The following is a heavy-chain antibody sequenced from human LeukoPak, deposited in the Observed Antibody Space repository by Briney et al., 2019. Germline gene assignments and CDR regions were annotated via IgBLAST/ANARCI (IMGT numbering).Heavy chain of an antibody. J-gene: IGHJ6*03. CDR1: GYSISSGYY. V-gene: IGHV4-38-2*02. D-gene: IGHD1-26*01. CDR3: ARLRGGYHYYYYYMDV. Sequence: PSETLSLTCTVSGYSISSGYYWGWSRQPPGKGLEWIASIYHSGSTFYNPSLKSRVTISVDTSKNQFSLRLSSVTAADTAVYYCARLRGGYHYYYYYMDVWGKGTTVTVSS. CDR2: IYHSGST.